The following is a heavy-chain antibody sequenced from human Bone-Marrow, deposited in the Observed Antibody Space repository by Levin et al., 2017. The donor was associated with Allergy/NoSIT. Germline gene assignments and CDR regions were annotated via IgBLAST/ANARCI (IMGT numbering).Heavy chain of an antibody. D-gene: IGHD3-10*01. CDR3: ARGSGLLWFRELLFADFDY. J-gene: IGHJ4*02. CDR2: ISSSSSYI. V-gene: IGHV3-21*01. CDR1: GFTFSSYS. Sequence: SGGSLRLSCAASGFTFSSYSMNWVRQAPGKGLEWVSSISSSSSYIYYADSVKGRFTISRDNAKNSLYLQMNSLRAEDTAVYYCARGSGLLWFRELLFADFDYWGQGTLVTVSS.